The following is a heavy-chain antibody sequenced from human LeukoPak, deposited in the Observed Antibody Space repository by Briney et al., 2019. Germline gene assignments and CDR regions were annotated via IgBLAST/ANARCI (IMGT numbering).Heavy chain of an antibody. V-gene: IGHV3-23*01. J-gene: IGHJ4*02. CDR3: ARGQYFDSSGYYPPDY. D-gene: IGHD3-22*01. CDR1: GFTFTEYA. CDR2: VGAGGDST. Sequence: PGGSLRLSCAASGFTFTEYAMTWVRQAPGKGLEWVSTVGAGGDSTYYADSVKGRFTISRDNSKNTVYLQMNSLRAEDTAVYYCARGQYFDSSGYYPPDYWGQGTLVTVSS.